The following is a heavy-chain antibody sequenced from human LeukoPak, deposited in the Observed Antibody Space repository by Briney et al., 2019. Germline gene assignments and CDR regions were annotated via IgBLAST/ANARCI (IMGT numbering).Heavy chain of an antibody. CDR3: ARRAHDYIWWRNSYDGFDL. V-gene: IGHV5-51*01. CDR1: GYSFTSYW. J-gene: IGHJ3*01. CDR2: IYPGDSDT. Sequence: GESLKISCKASGYSFTSYWIGWVRQLPGKGLEWMGIIYPGDSDTRYSPSFQGQATISADTYISTAYLQWSSWKCSDTAMYYCARRAHDYIWWRNSYDGFDLWGQETMVTVSS. D-gene: IGHD3-16*01.